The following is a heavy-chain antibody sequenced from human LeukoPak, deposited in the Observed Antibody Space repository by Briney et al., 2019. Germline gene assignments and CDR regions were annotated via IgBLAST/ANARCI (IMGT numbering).Heavy chain of an antibody. Sequence: GGSLRLSCAASGFTFSNYWMHWVRQAPGKGLVWVSRIRIDGDTSYADSVRGRFTISRDNSKNTLYLQMNSLRVEDTAVYYCARDARVGDPFDYWAREPWSPSPQ. J-gene: IGHJ4*02. D-gene: IGHD4-17*01. CDR2: IRIDGDT. V-gene: IGHV3-74*01. CDR3: ARDARVGDPFDY. CDR1: GFTFSNYW.